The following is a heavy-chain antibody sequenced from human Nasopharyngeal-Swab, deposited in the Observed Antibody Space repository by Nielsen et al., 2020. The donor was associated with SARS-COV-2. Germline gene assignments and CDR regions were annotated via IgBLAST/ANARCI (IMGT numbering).Heavy chain of an antibody. D-gene: IGHD2-21*02. CDR1: GFTFSSYA. CDR2: ISGSGGST. V-gene: IGHV3-23*01. J-gene: IGHJ2*01. Sequence: LKISCAASGFTFSSYAMSWVRQAPGKGLEWVSAISGSGGSTYYADSVKGRFTISRDNSKNTLYLQMNSLRAEDTAVYYCAKVVRGYCGGDCPDWYFDLWGRGTLVTVSS. CDR3: AKVVRGYCGGDCPDWYFDL.